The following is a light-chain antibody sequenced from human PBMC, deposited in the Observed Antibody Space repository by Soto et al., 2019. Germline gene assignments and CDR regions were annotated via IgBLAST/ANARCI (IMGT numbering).Light chain of an antibody. CDR2: KVF. CDR3: LQTTHSLYS. Sequence: VVMTQSPLSLTVSLGQSASISCRSSQSLVHSDGVTYMNWFHQRPGQSPRRLIYKVFNRDSGVPDRFSGSGSFTDFTLRISRVEADDVGVYYCLQTTHSLYSFGQGTKLEI. J-gene: IGKJ2*01. V-gene: IGKV2-30*02. CDR1: QSLVHSDGVTY.